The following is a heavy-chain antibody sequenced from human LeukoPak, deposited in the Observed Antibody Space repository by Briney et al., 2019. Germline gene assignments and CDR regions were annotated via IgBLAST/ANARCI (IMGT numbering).Heavy chain of an antibody. J-gene: IGHJ4*02. Sequence: SETLSLTCTASGGSISGTSYYWGWVRQPPGRGLEWIGGIIYSGNTKYNPSLKSRVTISVDTTKNQFSLKLTSVTAADTAVYYCARVHSSGYYQDYWGQGTLVTVSS. V-gene: IGHV4-39*07. D-gene: IGHD3-22*01. CDR1: GGSISGTSYY. CDR3: ARVHSSGYYQDY. CDR2: IIYSGNT.